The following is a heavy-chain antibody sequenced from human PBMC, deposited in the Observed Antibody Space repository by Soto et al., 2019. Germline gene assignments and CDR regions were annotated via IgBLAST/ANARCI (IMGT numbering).Heavy chain of an antibody. CDR1: GFTFSTYW. D-gene: IGHD5-12*01. CDR2: IKQDGSEK. J-gene: IGHJ4*02. Sequence: EVQLVESGGGLVQPGGSLRLSCAASGFTFSTYWMFWVRQAPGKGLEWVATIKQDGSEKLYVDSVKGRFTISRDNAKNSLHLQMNSLRVEATAVYFCAGAPGWLIENWGQGTLVTVSS. CDR3: AGAPGWLIEN. V-gene: IGHV3-7*04.